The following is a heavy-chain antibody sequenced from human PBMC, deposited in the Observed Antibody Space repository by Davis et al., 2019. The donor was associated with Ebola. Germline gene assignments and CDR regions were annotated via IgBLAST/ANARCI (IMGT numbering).Heavy chain of an antibody. CDR1: GFTFSSYG. CDR2: IWYDGSNK. Sequence: GESLKISCAASGFTFSSYGMHWVRQAPGKGLEWVAVIWYDGSNKYYADSVKGRFTISRDNSKNTLYLQMNSLRAEDTAVYSCARDKREIGGYSYDPAWGQGTLVTVSS. J-gene: IGHJ4*01. CDR3: ARDKREIGGYSYDPA. D-gene: IGHD5-18*01. V-gene: IGHV3-33*01.